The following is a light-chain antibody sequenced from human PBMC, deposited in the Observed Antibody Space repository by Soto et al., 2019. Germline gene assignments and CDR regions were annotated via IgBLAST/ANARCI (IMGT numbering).Light chain of an antibody. CDR3: YSYAGENLCG. V-gene: IGLV2-23*01. Sequence: ALTQPASGSASPGQSITIPCTGTSRVVGSYDLVSWFQQPPGKVRKLLIYEGTKRHSGLSDRFSGCKAGTTVSLTISGVQAEDAAHYHCYSYAGENLCGFGTGTKVTVL. J-gene: IGLJ1*01. CDR2: EGT. CDR1: SRVVGSYDL.